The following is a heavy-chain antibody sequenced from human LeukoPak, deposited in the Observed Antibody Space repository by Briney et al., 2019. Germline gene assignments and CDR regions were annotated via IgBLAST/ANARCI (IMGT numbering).Heavy chain of an antibody. CDR2: IIPIFGTA. Sequence: SVKVSCKASGGTFSSYAISWVRQAPGQGLEWMGGIIPIFGTANYAQKFQGRVTITADESTSTAYMELSSLRSEDTAVYYCARATFLGELSLYDAFDIWGQGTMVTVS. V-gene: IGHV1-69*13. D-gene: IGHD3-16*02. J-gene: IGHJ3*02. CDR3: ARATFLGELSLYDAFDI. CDR1: GGTFSSYA.